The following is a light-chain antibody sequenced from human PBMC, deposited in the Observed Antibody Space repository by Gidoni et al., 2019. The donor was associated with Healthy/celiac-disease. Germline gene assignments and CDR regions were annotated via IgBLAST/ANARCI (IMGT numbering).Light chain of an antibody. Sequence: DIQMTQSPSSLSASVGDRVTITCRASQSISSYLNWYQQKPGKAPKLLIYAASSLQSGVPSRFSGSGSGTDFTRTISRLQPEDFATYYCQQSYSTFCTFGQGTKVEIK. J-gene: IGKJ1*01. CDR2: AAS. CDR3: QQSYSTFCT. V-gene: IGKV1-39*01. CDR1: QSISSY.